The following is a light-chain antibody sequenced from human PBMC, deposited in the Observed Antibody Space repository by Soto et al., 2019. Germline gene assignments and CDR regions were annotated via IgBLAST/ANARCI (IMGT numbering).Light chain of an antibody. V-gene: IGKV3D-20*02. Sequence: EIVLTQSPGTLSLSPGESATLSCRASQSVGRNYLAWFQHKPGQAPRLVIYDASNRATGVPDRFSGSGSGTDFTLTISSLEPEDFAVYYCQQHANWPLTFGGGTKVDIK. CDR3: QQHANWPLT. J-gene: IGKJ4*01. CDR1: QSVGRNY. CDR2: DAS.